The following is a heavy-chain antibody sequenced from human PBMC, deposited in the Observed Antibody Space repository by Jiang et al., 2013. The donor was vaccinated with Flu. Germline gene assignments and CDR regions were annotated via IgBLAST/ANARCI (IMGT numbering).Heavy chain of an antibody. J-gene: IGHJ4*02. CDR2: IYSGGST. D-gene: IGHD3-10*01. CDR3: ARDSGDYYGSGSYGY. CDR1: GFTVSSNY. Sequence: VQLLESGGGLVQPGGSLRLSCAASGFTVSSNYMSWVRQAPGKGLEWVSVIYSGGSTYYADSVKGRFTISRDNSKNTLYLQMNSLRAEDTAVYYCARDSGDYYGSGSYGYWGQGTLVTVSS. V-gene: IGHV3-66*02.